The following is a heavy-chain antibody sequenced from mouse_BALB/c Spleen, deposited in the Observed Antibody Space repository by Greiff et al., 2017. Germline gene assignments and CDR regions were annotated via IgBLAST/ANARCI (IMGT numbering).Heavy chain of an antibody. CDR2: ISSGGSYT. D-gene: IGHD4-1*01. Sequence: EVMLVESGGGLVKPGGSLKLSCAASGFTFSSYAMSWVRQSPEKRLEWVAEISSGGSYTYYPDTVTGRFTISRDNAKNTLYLEMSSLRSEDTAMYYCARDTGTSAWFAYWGQGTLVTVSA. V-gene: IGHV5-9-4*01. CDR3: ARDTGTSAWFAY. J-gene: IGHJ3*01. CDR1: GFTFSSYA.